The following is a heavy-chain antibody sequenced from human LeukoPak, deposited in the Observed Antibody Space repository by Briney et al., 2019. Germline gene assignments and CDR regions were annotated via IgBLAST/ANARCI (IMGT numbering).Heavy chain of an antibody. CDR3: ARGDSVGGWFDY. D-gene: IGHD6-19*01. CDR2: ISGSGGST. CDR1: GFTFSSYA. J-gene: IGHJ4*02. V-gene: IGHV3-23*01. Sequence: GGSLRLSCAASGFTFSSYAMSWVRQAPGKGLEWVSAISGSGGSTYYADSVKGRFTISRDNSKNTLYLQMNSLRAEDTAVYYCARGDSVGGWFDYWGQGTLVTVSS.